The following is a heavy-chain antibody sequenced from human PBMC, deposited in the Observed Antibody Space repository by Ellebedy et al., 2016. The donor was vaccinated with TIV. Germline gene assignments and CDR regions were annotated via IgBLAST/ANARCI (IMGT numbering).Heavy chain of an antibody. CDR1: GFSLITYG. Sequence: GGSLRLSCTASGFSLITYGVHWVRQAPGKGLEWVAGLLYDGTDEYYADSVKGRFTMSRDTSKNTLYLQMNSLRTEDTAVYYCAKDLGRWLQFFDFWGQGILVTVSS. CDR3: AKDLGRWLQFFDF. J-gene: IGHJ4*02. D-gene: IGHD5-24*01. V-gene: IGHV3-30*18. CDR2: LLYDGTDE.